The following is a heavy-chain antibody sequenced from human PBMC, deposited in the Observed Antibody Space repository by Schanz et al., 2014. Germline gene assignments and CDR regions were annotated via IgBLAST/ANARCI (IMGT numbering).Heavy chain of an antibody. CDR2: IHSTGGTT. CDR3: ARDNLVSSSWYNYYGMDV. V-gene: IGHV1-46*01. Sequence: QVQLVQSGADVKKPGTAVKVSCKASDYTFTRHYMHWVRQAPGQGLEWMGIIHSTGGTTSHAQKFQGRVTMTRDTSTSTAYMELRSLRSDDTAVYYCARDNLVSSSWYNYYGMDVWGQGTTVTVSS. D-gene: IGHD6-13*01. CDR1: DYTFTRHY. J-gene: IGHJ6*02.